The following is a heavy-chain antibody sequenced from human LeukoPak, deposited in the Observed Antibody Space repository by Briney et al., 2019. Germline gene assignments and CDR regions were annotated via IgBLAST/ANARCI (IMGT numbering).Heavy chain of an antibody. D-gene: IGHD3-22*01. J-gene: IGHJ3*02. CDR2: ISSSGST. V-gene: IGHV4-61*02. CDR3: ARGPYSYDSSGAFDI. CDR1: GDSISSGDYY. Sequence: PSETLSLTCTVSGDSISSGDYYWSWIRQPAGKGLEWIGRISSSGSTNYNPSLKSRITISVDTSKNQFSLKLSSVTAADTAVYFCARGPYSYDSSGAFDIWGQGTMVTVSS.